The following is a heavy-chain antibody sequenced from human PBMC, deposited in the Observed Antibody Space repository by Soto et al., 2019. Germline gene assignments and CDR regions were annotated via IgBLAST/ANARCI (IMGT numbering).Heavy chain of an antibody. CDR2: IYYSGST. V-gene: IGHV4-39*02. Sequence: SETLSLTCTVSGGSISSSSYYWGWIRQPPGKGLEWIGSIYYSGSTYYNPSLKSRVTISVDTSKNKSSLKMSSVTAADTAVYYCARDGGYCSGGSCYWFDPWGQGTLVTVSS. D-gene: IGHD2-15*01. CDR1: GGSISSSSYY. CDR3: ARDGGYCSGGSCYWFDP. J-gene: IGHJ5*02.